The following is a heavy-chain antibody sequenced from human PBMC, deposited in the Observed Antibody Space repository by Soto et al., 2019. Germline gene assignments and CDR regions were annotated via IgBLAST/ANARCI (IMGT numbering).Heavy chain of an antibody. J-gene: IGHJ1*01. CDR1: GFTFDEYA. D-gene: IGHD3-10*01. CDR3: AKVGGAGSYYQAYFHH. Sequence: DVQLVESGGGSVQPGRSLRLSCAASGFTFDEYAMQWVRQPPGKGLEWVSSISWNSDTIGYADSVKGRFTISRDNARKSLYLQMNSLRAEDTAFYYCAKVGGAGSYYQAYFHHWGQGTLVIVSS. CDR2: ISWNSDTI. V-gene: IGHV3-9*01.